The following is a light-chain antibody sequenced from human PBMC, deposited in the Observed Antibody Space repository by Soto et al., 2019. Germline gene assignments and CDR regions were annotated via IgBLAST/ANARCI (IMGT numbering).Light chain of an antibody. CDR2: EVS. CDR1: SSDVGGYNY. J-gene: IGLJ1*01. CDR3: NSYTRKSTGV. V-gene: IGLV2-14*01. Sequence: QSALTQPASVSGSPGQSITISCTGTSSDVGGYNYVSWYQQHPGKAPKLIIYEVSNRPSGVSNRFSGSKSGNTSSLTISGLQAEDEADYYCNSYTRKSTGVFGTGTKVTVL.